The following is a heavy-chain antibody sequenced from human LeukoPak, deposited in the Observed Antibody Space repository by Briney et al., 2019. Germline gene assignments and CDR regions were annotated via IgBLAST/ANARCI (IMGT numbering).Heavy chain of an antibody. CDR1: GFTFGSYA. D-gene: IGHD4-17*01. J-gene: IGHJ4*02. Sequence: PGGCLRLSCAASGFTFGSYAMNWVGRAPGTGLEWVSTISGSGGRTCYADSVKGRFAISRDNSKNTLYTQRNSLRVEDTAVYYCARWGYGDKGSYFDYWGQGTLVTVSS. CDR2: ISGSGGRT. V-gene: IGHV3-23*01. CDR3: ARWGYGDKGSYFDY.